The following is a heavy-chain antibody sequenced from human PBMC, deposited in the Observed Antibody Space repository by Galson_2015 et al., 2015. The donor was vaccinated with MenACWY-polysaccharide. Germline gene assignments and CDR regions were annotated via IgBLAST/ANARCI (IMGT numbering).Heavy chain of an antibody. CDR2: INAGNGDT. Sequence: SGYIFTNNGMHWVRQAPGQRLEWMGWINAGNGDTRYSQNFQGRVTITRDTSANTVYMELSSLRSEDTAVYFCARDVDKTGYYFDYWGQGTLITVSS. CDR3: ARDVDKTGYYFDY. D-gene: IGHD3-9*01. CDR1: GYIFTNNG. V-gene: IGHV1-3*01. J-gene: IGHJ4*02.